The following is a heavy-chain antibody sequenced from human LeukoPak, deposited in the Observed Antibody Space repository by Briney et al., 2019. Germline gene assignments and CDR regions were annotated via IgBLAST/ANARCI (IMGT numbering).Heavy chain of an antibody. J-gene: IGHJ6*02. Sequence: PSETLSLTCTVSGGSISSYYWSWIRQPPGKGLEWIGYIYYSGSTNYNPSLKSRVTISVDTSKNQFSLKLSSVTAADTAMYYCARRVAAAVGYGMDVWGQGTTVTVSS. CDR2: IYYSGST. CDR3: ARRVAAAVGYGMDV. V-gene: IGHV4-59*08. CDR1: GGSISSYY. D-gene: IGHD6-13*01.